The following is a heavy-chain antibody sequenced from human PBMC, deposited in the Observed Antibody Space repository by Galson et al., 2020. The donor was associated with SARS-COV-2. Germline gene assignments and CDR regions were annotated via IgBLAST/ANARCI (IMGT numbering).Heavy chain of an antibody. V-gene: IGHV3-11*01. J-gene: IGHJ6*02. CDR1: GFTFSDYY. CDR3: ARDAGDIVVVATRMDV. D-gene: IGHD2-15*01. CDR2: ISSSGSTI. Sequence: GESLKISCAASGFTFSDYYMSWIRQAPGKGLEWVSYISSSGSTIYYADSVKGRFTISRDNAKNSLYLQMNSLRAEDTAVYYCARDAGDIVVVATRMDVWGQGTTVTVSS.